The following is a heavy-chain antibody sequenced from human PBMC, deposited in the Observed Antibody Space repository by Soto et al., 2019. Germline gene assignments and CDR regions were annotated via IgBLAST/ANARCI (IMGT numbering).Heavy chain of an antibody. CDR2: IYYTSST. CDR1: VGSISSGGYY. Sequence: SQTLSLTCTVSVGSISSGGYYWGWIRQHPGKGREWSAYIYYTSSTYYKPSITSRVTISVDTSKKQLSLKMSSVTAADTAVYYCEREEAGYVSYWGQGTLVTVS. V-gene: IGHV4-31*03. D-gene: IGHD5-12*01. J-gene: IGHJ4*02. CDR3: EREEAGYVSY.